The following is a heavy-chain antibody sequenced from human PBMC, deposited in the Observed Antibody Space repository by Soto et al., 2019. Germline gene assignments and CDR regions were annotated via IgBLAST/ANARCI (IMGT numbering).Heavy chain of an antibody. J-gene: IGHJ6*01. D-gene: IGHD3-22*01. CDR2: ISSSGNLI. V-gene: IGHV3-48*03. CDR3: AREHSNYGMEG. CDR1: VVTLSGYE. Sequence: VGSLRLSCASSVVTLSGYEMNCVRQAPGKGLEWVAYISSSGNLIHYADSVKGRFTISRDNAKNSLFLQMNSLRVEDTAVYYCAREHSNYGMEGWGQGTTVSVSS.